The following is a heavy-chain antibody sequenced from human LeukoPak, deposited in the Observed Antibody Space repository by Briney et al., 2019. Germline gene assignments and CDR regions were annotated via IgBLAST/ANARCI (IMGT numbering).Heavy chain of an antibody. D-gene: IGHD3-22*01. CDR1: GGTFSSYA. V-gene: IGHV1-69*05. Sequence: ASVKVSCKASGGTFSSYAISWVRQAPGHGLEWMGGIIPIFGTANYAQKFQGRVTITTDESTSTAYMELSSLRSEDTAVYYCASSSYYDSSLGYWGQGTLVTVSS. CDR3: ASSSYYDSSLGY. CDR2: IIPIFGTA. J-gene: IGHJ4*02.